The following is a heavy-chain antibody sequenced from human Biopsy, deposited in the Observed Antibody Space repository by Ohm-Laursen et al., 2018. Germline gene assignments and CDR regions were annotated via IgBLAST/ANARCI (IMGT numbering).Heavy chain of an antibody. CDR1: GFAFSYYG. D-gene: IGHD3-9*01. J-gene: IGHJ5*02. CDR2: MWSDGINK. V-gene: IGHV3-33*01. Sequence: SLRLPCAAPGFAFSYYGLHWVRPAPGKGLPWVAVMWSDGINKNYADSVKGRFTVSRDNSNNVLYLQMSSLRDEESAVYYCARDDDTTGHYMILNHWGQGTLVTVSS. CDR3: ARDDDTTGHYMILNH.